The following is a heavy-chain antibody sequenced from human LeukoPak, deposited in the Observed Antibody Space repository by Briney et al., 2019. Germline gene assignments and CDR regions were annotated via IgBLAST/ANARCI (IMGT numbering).Heavy chain of an antibody. J-gene: IGHJ4*02. Sequence: GGSLRLSCAASGFSLSSYWMTWVRQAPGKGLEWVANIKQDGSEKNYVDSVKGRFTISRDNAKNSLYLQMNSLRAEDTALCYCGRAYDFSRHWGQGTLVTVSS. D-gene: IGHD3-3*01. V-gene: IGHV3-7*01. CDR1: GFSLSSYW. CDR2: IKQDGSEK. CDR3: GRAYDFSRH.